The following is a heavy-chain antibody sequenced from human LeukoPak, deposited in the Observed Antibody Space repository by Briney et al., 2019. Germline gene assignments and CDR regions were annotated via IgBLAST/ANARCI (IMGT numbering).Heavy chain of an antibody. V-gene: IGHV1-2*06. Sequence: ASVKVSCKASGYTFTGYYMHWVRQAPGQEIEWMGRLSPNSGDTKFAQKFQGRVTMTRDTSISTAYMELSSLRSDDTAVYYCARATDISSWYLAYWGQGTLVTVSS. CDR1: GYTFTGYY. J-gene: IGHJ4*02. D-gene: IGHD6-13*01. CDR2: LSPNSGDT. CDR3: ARATDISSWYLAY.